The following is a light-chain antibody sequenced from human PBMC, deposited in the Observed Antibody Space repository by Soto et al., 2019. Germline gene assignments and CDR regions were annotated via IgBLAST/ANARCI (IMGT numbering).Light chain of an antibody. Sequence: EIVLTQSPGTLSLSPGERATLSCRASQSVSSSYLAWYQQKPGQAPRLLIYDASSRATGIPDRFSGSGSGTYFTLTLTRLEPEDFPVYYCQQYGNSPATFGPGTKVDIK. J-gene: IGKJ3*01. V-gene: IGKV3-20*01. CDR1: QSVSSSY. CDR3: QQYGNSPAT. CDR2: DAS.